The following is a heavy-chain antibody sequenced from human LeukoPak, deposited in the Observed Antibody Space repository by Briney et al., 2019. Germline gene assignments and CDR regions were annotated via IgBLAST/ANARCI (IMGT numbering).Heavy chain of an antibody. V-gene: IGHV1-18*01. Sequence: ASVKVSCMASGYTFTSYGINWVRQAPGQGLEWMGWIRVYNGNTNYAQKLQGRVTMTTDTPTSTAYMELRSLRSDDTAVYYCARGPGGRSGYYPLEDYYYYYYMDVWGKGTTVTVSS. CDR2: IRVYNGNT. J-gene: IGHJ6*03. D-gene: IGHD3-22*01. CDR1: GYTFTSYG. CDR3: ARGPGGRSGYYPLEDYYYYYYMDV.